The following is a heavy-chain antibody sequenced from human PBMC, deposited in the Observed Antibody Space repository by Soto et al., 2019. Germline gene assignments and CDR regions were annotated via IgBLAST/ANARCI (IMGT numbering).Heavy chain of an antibody. CDR2: IKGKSDGGTT. CDR1: GFTFSNVW. CDR3: IQDMDV. J-gene: IGHJ6*02. Sequence: GGSLRLSCAASGFTFSNVWMNWVRQAPGKGLEWVGRIKGKSDGGTTDYAAPVKGRFSISRDDSKNTLFLQMNSLKTEDTAVYYCIQDMDVWGQGTTVTVSS. V-gene: IGHV3-15*07.